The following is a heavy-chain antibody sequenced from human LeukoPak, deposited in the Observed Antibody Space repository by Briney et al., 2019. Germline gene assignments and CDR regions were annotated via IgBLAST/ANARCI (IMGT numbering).Heavy chain of an antibody. CDR1: GFTFSSYG. J-gene: IGHJ3*02. CDR2: IRYDGSNK. CDR3: AKERVYGAGAFDI. V-gene: IGHV3-30*02. D-gene: IGHD4-17*01. Sequence: GGSLRLSCAASGFTFSSYGMHWVRQAPGKGLEWVAFIRYDGSNKYYADSVKGRFTISRDNSKNTLYLQMNSLRAEDTAVYYCAKERVYGAGAFDIWGQGTMVTVSS.